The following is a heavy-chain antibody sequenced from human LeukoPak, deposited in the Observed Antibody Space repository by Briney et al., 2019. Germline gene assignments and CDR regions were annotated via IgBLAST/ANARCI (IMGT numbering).Heavy chain of an antibody. CDR2: INPNSGGT. Sequence: ASVKVSCKASGYTFTGYYIHWVRQAPGQGLESMGWINPNSGGTSYARRFQGRVTMTRDTSISTTYMELSSLRSDDTAVYYCARPGYTSGWIRGDFGHWGLGTLVTVSS. CDR1: GYTFTGYY. V-gene: IGHV1-2*02. CDR3: ARPGYTSGWIRGDFGH. J-gene: IGHJ4*02. D-gene: IGHD6-25*01.